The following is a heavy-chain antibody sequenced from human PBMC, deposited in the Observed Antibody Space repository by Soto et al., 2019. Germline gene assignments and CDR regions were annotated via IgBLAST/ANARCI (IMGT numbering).Heavy chain of an antibody. CDR2: IHYSGST. D-gene: IGHD3-22*01. CDR1: DGSTRTNIYI. V-gene: IGHV4-39*01. CDR3: LCQHYYGSSGYHVAY. Sequence: WSGSDGSTRTNIYIWCCTRQPPGKGLEWIGNIHYSGSTYYDSSLKSRVTISVDTSKNQFSLKLSSVTAADTAMYYCLCQHYYGSSGYHVAYSAQGTLV. J-gene: IGHJ1*01.